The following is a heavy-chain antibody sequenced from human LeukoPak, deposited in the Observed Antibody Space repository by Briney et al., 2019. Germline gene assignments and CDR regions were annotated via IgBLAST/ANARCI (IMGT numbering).Heavy chain of an antibody. CDR1: GGSISSSSYY. J-gene: IGHJ4*02. V-gene: IGHV4-39*01. CDR2: IYYSGSP. Sequence: SETLSLTCTVSGGSISSSSYYWVWIRQPPGKGREWIGSIYYSGSPYYNPSLKSRVTISVDTSKIQSSLKLSSVTAADTAVYYCARLEAVAGILDYWGKGTLVTVSS. D-gene: IGHD6-19*01. CDR3: ARLEAVAGILDY.